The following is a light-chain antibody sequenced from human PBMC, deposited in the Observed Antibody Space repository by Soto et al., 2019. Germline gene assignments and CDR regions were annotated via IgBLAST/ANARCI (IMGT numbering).Light chain of an antibody. CDR2: VAS. V-gene: IGKV3-20*01. Sequence: EIVLTQSTGTLSFSPGERATLSCRASQSVSSSSYLAWYQQKPGQAPRLLIYVASSRDTGIPDRFSGSGSGTDFTLTISRLEPDDFAVYYCQQYGSSLTFGGGTKVEIK. CDR3: QQYGSSLT. CDR1: QSVSSSSY. J-gene: IGKJ4*01.